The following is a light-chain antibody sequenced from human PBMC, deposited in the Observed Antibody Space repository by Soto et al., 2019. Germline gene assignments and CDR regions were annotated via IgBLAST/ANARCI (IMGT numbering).Light chain of an antibody. V-gene: IGLV2-14*01. Sequence: QAVVTQPASVSGSPGQSITISCTGTSSDVGGSKFVSWYQQHPGKAPKLMIFEVSNRPSGVSNRFSGSKSDNTASLTISGLQAEDEADYYCSSYTSSSALDRVFGTGTKLTVL. J-gene: IGLJ1*01. CDR2: EVS. CDR3: SSYTSSSALDRV. CDR1: SSDVGGSKF.